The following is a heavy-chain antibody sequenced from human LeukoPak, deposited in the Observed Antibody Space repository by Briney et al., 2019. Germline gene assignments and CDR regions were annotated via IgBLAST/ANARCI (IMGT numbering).Heavy chain of an antibody. D-gene: IGHD3-3*01. CDR2: ISYDGSSK. Sequence: GGSLRLSCAASGFTFSSYAMHWVRQAPGKGLEWVAVISYDGSSKYYADSVKGRFTISRDNSKNTLYLQMNSLRAEDTAVYYCARDDPPVLRFLEWLSPSGFDYWGQGTLVTVSS. CDR1: GFTFSSYA. J-gene: IGHJ4*02. CDR3: ARDDPPVLRFLEWLSPSGFDY. V-gene: IGHV3-30-3*01.